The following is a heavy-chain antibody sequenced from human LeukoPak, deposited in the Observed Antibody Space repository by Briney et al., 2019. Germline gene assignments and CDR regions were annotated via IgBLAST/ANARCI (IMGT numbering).Heavy chain of an antibody. CDR3: ARHRPSYSSSWWWFDP. J-gene: IGHJ5*02. CDR2: IYYSGST. CDR1: GGSISSSSYY. V-gene: IGHV4-39*01. D-gene: IGHD6-13*01. Sequence: SETLSLTCTVSGGSISSSSYYWGWIRQPPGKGLEWIGSIYYSGSTYYNPSLKSRVTISVDTSKNQSSLKLSSVTAADTAVYYCARHRPSYSSSWWWFDPWGQGTLVTVSS.